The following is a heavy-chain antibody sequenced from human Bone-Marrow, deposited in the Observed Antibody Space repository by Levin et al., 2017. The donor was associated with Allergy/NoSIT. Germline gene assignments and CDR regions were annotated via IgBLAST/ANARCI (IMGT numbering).Heavy chain of an antibody. V-gene: IGHV3-33*08. CDR3: ARDHPTAMDY. J-gene: IGHJ4*02. Sequence: GGSLRLSCAASGFTFSSYPMHWVRQAPGKGLDWVAVIWYDGSNKQYADSVKGRFTISRDNSKNTLYLQMNSLRAEDTAVYYCARDHPTAMDYWGQGTLVTVSS. CDR1: GFTFSSYP. CDR2: IWYDGSNK.